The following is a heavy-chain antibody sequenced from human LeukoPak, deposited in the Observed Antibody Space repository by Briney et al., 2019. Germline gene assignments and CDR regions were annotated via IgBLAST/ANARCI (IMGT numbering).Heavy chain of an antibody. Sequence: PGGSLRLSCAASGFTFSSHAMSWVRQAPGKGLEWVSDISGSGGSTYYADSVKGRFTISRDNSKSTLYLQMNSLRAEDTAVYYCAKGVVGAPTSIPIDYWGQGTLVTVSS. D-gene: IGHD1-26*01. J-gene: IGHJ4*02. CDR2: ISGSGGST. CDR1: GFTFSSHA. CDR3: AKGVVGAPTSIPIDY. V-gene: IGHV3-23*01.